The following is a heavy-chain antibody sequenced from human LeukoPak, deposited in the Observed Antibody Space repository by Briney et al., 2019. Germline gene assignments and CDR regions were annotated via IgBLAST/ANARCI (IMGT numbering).Heavy chain of an antibody. V-gene: IGHV3-23*01. CDR3: AKDLYSTSGDHYYYYMDV. Sequence: PGRSLRLSCAASGFTFSSYAMSWVRQAPGKGLEWVSAISGSGGSTYYADSVKGRFTISRDNSKNTLYLQMNSLRAEDTAVYYCAKDLYSTSGDHYYYYMDVWGKGTTVTVSS. CDR2: ISGSGGST. CDR1: GFTFSSYA. D-gene: IGHD2-2*01. J-gene: IGHJ6*03.